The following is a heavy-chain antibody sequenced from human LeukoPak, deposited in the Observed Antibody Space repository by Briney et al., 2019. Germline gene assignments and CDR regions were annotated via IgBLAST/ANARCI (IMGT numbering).Heavy chain of an antibody. Sequence: PGGSLRLSCAASGFTFSSYAMSWVRQAPGKGLEWVSLISGSGGHTYYGDSVKGRFTISRDNSKNTFYLQMNSLRADDTAVYYCAKGGEATMRDGYNYYYYYMEVWGKGTTVTVSS. CDR2: ISGSGGHT. CDR1: GFTFSSYA. CDR3: AKGGEATMRDGYNYYYYYMEV. V-gene: IGHV3-23*01. D-gene: IGHD5-24*01. J-gene: IGHJ6*03.